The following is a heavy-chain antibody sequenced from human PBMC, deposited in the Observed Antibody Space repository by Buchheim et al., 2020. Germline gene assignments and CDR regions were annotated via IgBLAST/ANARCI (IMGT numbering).Heavy chain of an antibody. CDR1: GFTFSSYW. J-gene: IGHJ4*02. Sequence: EVQLVDSGGGLVQPGGSLRLSCAASGFTFSSYWMSWVRQAPGKGPEWVANIKRDGREKYYVDSVKGRFTISRDNAKNSLYLQMNSLRDEDTAVYYCAKYEGYDYGPFDSWGQGTL. CDR2: IKRDGREK. CDR3: AKYEGYDYGPFDS. D-gene: IGHD5-18*01. V-gene: IGHV3-7*03.